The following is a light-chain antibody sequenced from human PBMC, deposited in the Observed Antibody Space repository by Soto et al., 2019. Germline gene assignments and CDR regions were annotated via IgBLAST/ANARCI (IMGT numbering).Light chain of an antibody. CDR1: QSIGSW. CDR2: DAS. CDR3: QQYNSYSYT. V-gene: IGKV1-5*01. Sequence: DIQMTQSPSTLSASVGDRVTITCRASQSIGSWLAWYQQQPGKAPKLLIYDASTLESGVPSRFSCSGSGTEFTRTISSLQFDDSATYYCQQYNSYSYTFGQGTKLEIK. J-gene: IGKJ2*01.